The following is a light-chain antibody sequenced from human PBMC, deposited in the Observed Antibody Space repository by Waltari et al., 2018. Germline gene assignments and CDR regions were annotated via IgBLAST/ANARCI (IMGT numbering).Light chain of an antibody. CDR3: LQDSFYPHT. Sequence: DIQMTQSPSSLSASVGDRVTITCRASQGIGNDLGWYQQKPGKAPKRLSYSASSLQSGVPSRFSGSGSGTEFSLTISSLQPEDIATYYCLQDSFYPHTFGQGTKVEIK. V-gene: IGKV1-17*01. CDR2: SAS. J-gene: IGKJ2*01. CDR1: QGIGND.